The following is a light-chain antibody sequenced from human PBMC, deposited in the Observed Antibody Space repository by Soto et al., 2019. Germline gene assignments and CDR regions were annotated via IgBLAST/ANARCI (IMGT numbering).Light chain of an antibody. Sequence: TQPASVSGSPGPSVTISCTGTSRDVVNYSLVSWYQEPPGKAPKPIIYGGDKRPSGVSNRFSGPMSGHTASLTLSGLLMEDGAAYYYCSYAGSNTYVFETGAKVTAL. CDR3: CSYAGSNTYV. CDR1: SRDVVNYSL. V-gene: IGLV2-23*01. CDR2: GGD. J-gene: IGLJ1*01.